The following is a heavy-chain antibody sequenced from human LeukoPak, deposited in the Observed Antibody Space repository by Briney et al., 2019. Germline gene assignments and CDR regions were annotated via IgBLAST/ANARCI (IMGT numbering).Heavy chain of an antibody. D-gene: IGHD2/OR15-2a*01. J-gene: IGHJ4*02. CDR2: ISGSGDIT. V-gene: IGHV3-23*01. Sequence: GGSLRLSCTASGFTFSSYAISWVRQAPGKGLEWVSAISGSGDITYYADSVKGRFTISRDNSKNTLYLQMNSLRAEDTAVYYCANVRYKYGKDYWGQGTLVTDSS. CDR1: GFTFSSYA. CDR3: ANVRYKYGKDY.